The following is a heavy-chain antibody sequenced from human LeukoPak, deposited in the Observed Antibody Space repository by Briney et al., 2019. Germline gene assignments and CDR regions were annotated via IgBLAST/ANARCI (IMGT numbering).Heavy chain of an antibody. CDR3: AKGYSSGWYEGVSIDY. CDR1: GFRFSSYA. V-gene: IGHV3-23*01. D-gene: IGHD6-19*01. J-gene: IGHJ4*02. Sequence: PPGGSLRLSCAASGFRFSSYAMSWVRQAPGKGLEWVSAISGSGVSTYYADSVKGRFTVSRDNSKNTLYLQMSSLRAEDTAVYYCAKGYSSGWYEGVSIDYWGQGTLVTVSS. CDR2: ISGSGVST.